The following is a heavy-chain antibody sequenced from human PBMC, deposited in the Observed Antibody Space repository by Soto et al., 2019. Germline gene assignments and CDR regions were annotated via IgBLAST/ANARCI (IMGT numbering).Heavy chain of an antibody. J-gene: IGHJ2*01. V-gene: IGHV1-69*01. CDR2: SIPIFGTA. CDR1: GGTFSSYA. CDR3: ARGGGNPNLPDWYFDL. D-gene: IGHD2-15*01. Sequence: QVQLVQSGAEVKKPGSSVKVSCKASGGTFSSYAISWVRQAPGQGLEWMGGSIPIFGTANYAQKFQGRVTIPADESTSTAYMELSSLRSEDTAVYYCARGGGNPNLPDWYFDLWGRGTLVTVSS.